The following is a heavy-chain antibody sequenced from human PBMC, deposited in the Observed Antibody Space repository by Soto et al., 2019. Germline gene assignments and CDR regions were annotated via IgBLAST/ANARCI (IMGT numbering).Heavy chain of an antibody. J-gene: IGHJ4*02. V-gene: IGHV3-30*18. CDR1: GFTFSSSG. Sequence: GGSLRLSCAASGFTFSSSGMHWVRQAPGKGLEWVAVIAYDGSNKFYADSVKGRFTISRDNFRNTLYLQMNSLRAEDTAVYYCAKEFHSWNYFDYWGQGTLVTVSS. CDR2: IAYDGSNK. CDR3: AKEFHSWNYFDY. D-gene: IGHD1-20*01.